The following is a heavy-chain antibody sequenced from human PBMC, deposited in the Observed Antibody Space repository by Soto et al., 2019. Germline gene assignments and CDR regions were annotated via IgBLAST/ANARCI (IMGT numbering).Heavy chain of an antibody. CDR3: AKDRQYGYPDLYYFDY. CDR2: ISYDGSNK. D-gene: IGHD5-18*01. J-gene: IGHJ4*02. CDR1: GFTFSSYG. V-gene: IGHV3-30*18. Sequence: QVQLVESGGGVVQPGRSLRLSCAASGFTFSSYGMHRVRQAPGKGLEWVAVISYDGSNKYYADSVKGRFTISRDNSKNTLYLQMNSLRAEDTAVYYCAKDRQYGYPDLYYFDYWGQGTLVTVSS.